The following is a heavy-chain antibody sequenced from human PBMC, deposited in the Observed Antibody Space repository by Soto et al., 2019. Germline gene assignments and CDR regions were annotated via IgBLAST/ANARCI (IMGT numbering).Heavy chain of an antibody. Sequence: GGSLRLSCAASGFTFSSYAMSWVRQAPGKGLEWVSAISGSGGSTYYADSVKGRFTISRDNSKNTLYLQMNSLRAEDTAVYYCAKRQYDSSGYNNCFAPGGKETLVTVSS. CDR3: AKRQYDSSGYNNCFAP. CDR2: ISGSGGST. CDR1: GFTFSSYA. J-gene: IGHJ5*02. V-gene: IGHV3-23*01. D-gene: IGHD3-22*01.